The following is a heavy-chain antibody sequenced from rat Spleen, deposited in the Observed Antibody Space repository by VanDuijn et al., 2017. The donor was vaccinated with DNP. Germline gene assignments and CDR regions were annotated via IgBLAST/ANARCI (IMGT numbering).Heavy chain of an antibody. D-gene: IGHD1-1*01. J-gene: IGHJ2*01. Sequence: EVQLVESGGGLVQPGRSLKLSCAASGFTFSDYYMAWVRQAPTKGLEWVAYISYDGGITYYGDSVKGRFTISRDNAKSTLYLRMNSLRSEDTATYYCARRGTTVVGYFDYWGQGVMVTVSS. CDR3: ARRGTTVVGYFDY. CDR2: ISYDGGIT. V-gene: IGHV5-22*01. CDR1: GFTFSDYY.